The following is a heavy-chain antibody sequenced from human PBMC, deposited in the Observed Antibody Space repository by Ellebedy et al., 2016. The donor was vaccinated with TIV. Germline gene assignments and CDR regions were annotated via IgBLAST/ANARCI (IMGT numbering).Heavy chain of an antibody. Sequence: GGSLRLXCEASGSSLRRYAMSWVRQAPGKGLEWVAYISISSSNIHYAESVKGRFTISRDNAKNSLYLQMNSLRDEDTAVYYCAGDPSSGNNWYYYLDYWGQGTLVTVSS. CDR3: AGDPSSGNNWYYYLDY. CDR1: GSSLRRYA. CDR2: ISISSSNI. D-gene: IGHD6-13*01. J-gene: IGHJ4*02. V-gene: IGHV3-48*02.